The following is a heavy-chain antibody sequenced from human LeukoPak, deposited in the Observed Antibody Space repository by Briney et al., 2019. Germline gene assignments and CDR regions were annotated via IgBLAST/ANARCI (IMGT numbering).Heavy chain of an antibody. V-gene: IGHV1-8*03. CDR1: GGTFSSYA. Sequence: ASVKVSCKASGGTFSSYAISWVRQAPGQGLEWMGWMNPNSGNTGYTQKFQGRVTFTRNPSISTAYMELSSLRSQDTAVYYCARGASRSFDYWGQGTPVTVSS. CDR2: MNPNSGNT. J-gene: IGHJ4*02. CDR3: ARGASRSFDY.